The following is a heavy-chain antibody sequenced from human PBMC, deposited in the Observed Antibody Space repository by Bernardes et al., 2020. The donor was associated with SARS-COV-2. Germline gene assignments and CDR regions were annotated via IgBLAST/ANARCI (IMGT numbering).Heavy chain of an antibody. CDR2: ISSDGDNK. D-gene: IGHD6-19*01. V-gene: IGHV3-64D*06. J-gene: IGHJ4*03. Sequence: GGSLRLSCSASGFTFSSYSMHWVRQAPGKGLEYVSGISSDGDNKQYADSVEDRFTISRDNSKDTLYLQLTSLRLEDTAVYYCVKADYKFFWPSSGWGGHFFDSWGHGSLLTVSS. CDR1: GFTFSSYS. CDR3: VKADYKFFWPSSGWGGHFFDS.